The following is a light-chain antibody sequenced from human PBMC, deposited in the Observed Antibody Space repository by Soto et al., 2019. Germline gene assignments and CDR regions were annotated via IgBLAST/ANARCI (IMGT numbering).Light chain of an antibody. Sequence: EIVLTQSPATLSSSPGERATLSCRASQSVSSYLAWYQQKPGQAPRLLIYDASNRATRIPAKFSGSGSGTDFTLTISSLEPEDFEVYYCQQRRNTFGQGTKLEIK. CDR2: DAS. J-gene: IGKJ2*01. CDR1: QSVSSY. CDR3: QQRRNT. V-gene: IGKV3-11*01.